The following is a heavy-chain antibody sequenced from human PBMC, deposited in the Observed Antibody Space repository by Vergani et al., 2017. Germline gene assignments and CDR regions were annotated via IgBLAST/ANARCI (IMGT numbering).Heavy chain of an antibody. V-gene: IGHV4-39*01. CDR3: ARRTTMVRGVLEIARYYFDY. CDR2: TYYSGST. Sequence: QLQLQESGPGLVKPSETLSLTCTVSGGSISSSSYYWGWIRQPPGQGLVWIGSTYYSGSTYYNPSRKSRVTISVATSKNQFSLKLSSVTAADTAVYYCARRTTMVRGVLEIARYYFDYWGQGTLVTVSS. J-gene: IGHJ4*02. D-gene: IGHD3-10*01. CDR1: GGSISSSSYY.